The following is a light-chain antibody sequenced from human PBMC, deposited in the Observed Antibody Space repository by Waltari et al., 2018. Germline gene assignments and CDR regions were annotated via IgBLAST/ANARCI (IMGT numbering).Light chain of an antibody. CDR2: DAS. CDR3: QQYDDLPPFT. J-gene: IGKJ3*01. Sequence: DIQMTQSPSSLSASLGDRVTITCQASQDISVFLNWYQQKPGEAPNLLIYDASILQAGVPSRFSGGGSGTDSTLTISSLQPEDVATYYCQQYDDLPPFTFGPGTKVDLK. CDR1: QDISVF. V-gene: IGKV1-33*01.